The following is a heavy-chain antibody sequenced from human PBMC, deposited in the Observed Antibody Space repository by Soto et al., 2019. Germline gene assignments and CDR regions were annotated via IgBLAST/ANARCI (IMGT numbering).Heavy chain of an antibody. CDR1: GFTFSSYA. CDR2: ISYDGSNK. J-gene: IGHJ5*02. Sequence: LRLSCAASGFTFSSYAMHWVRQAPGKGLEWVAVISYDGSNKYYADSVKGRFTISRDNSKNTLYLQMNSLRAEDTAVYYCARAGSSYSSSWYWNWFDPWGQGTLVTVSS. V-gene: IGHV3-30-3*01. D-gene: IGHD6-13*01. CDR3: ARAGSSYSSSWYWNWFDP.